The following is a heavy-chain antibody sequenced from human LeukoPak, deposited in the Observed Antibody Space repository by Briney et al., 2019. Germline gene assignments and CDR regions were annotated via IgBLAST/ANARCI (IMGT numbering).Heavy chain of an antibody. D-gene: IGHD6-13*01. CDR1: GVIFSSYN. CDR2: ISSSGTII. J-gene: IGHJ4*01. Sequence: GGSLRLSCAASGVIFSSYNKNWVRHAPGKGLEWLSYISSSGTIIYYADSVKGRFTTSRDNTKNTRYLQMHRLRAADTPGYYCWIYSSSWLGGNQPFD. CDR3: WIYSSSWLGGNQPFD. V-gene: IGHV3-48*01.